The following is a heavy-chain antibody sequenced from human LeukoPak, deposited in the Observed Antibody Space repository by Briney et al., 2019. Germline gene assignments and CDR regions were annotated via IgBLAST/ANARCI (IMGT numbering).Heavy chain of an antibody. D-gene: IGHD4-17*01. CDR1: GYTFTSYG. CDR2: ISAYNGNT. CDR3: ARVDGDYPHSFFDY. V-gene: IGHV1-18*01. Sequence: ASVKLSCKASGYTFTSYGISWVRQAPGQGLEWMGWISAYNGNTNYAQKLQGRVTMTTDTSTSTAYMELRSLRSDDTAVYYCARVDGDYPHSFFDYWGQGTLVTVSS. J-gene: IGHJ4*02.